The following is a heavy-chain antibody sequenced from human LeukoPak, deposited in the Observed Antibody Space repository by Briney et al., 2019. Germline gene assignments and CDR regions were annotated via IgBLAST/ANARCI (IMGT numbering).Heavy chain of an antibody. J-gene: IGHJ4*02. CDR3: ARASRGYNYLYFDY. Sequence: GGSLRLSCAASGFTVSNNYMTWVRQAPGKGLEWVSVIYSTGSTYYADSVKGRFTISRDNSKNTLNLPMNSLRAEDTAVYYCARASRGYNYLYFDYWGQGALVTVSS. CDR2: IYSTGST. V-gene: IGHV3-53*01. CDR1: GFTVSNNY. D-gene: IGHD5-18*01.